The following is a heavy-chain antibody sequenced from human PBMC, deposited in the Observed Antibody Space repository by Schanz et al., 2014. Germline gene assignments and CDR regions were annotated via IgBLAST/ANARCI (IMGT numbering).Heavy chain of an antibody. J-gene: IGHJ4*02. D-gene: IGHD3-10*02. CDR3: ARENVGRGFDY. Sequence: QVQLQESGPGLVKASETLSLTCSVSGGSINSGGYRWGWIRQPPGKGLEWIGSIFYSGSTYYNLSLKSRVSISVDPTKNHFPRRVNSVTAAETAVYYCARENVGRGFDYWGRGALVTVSS. CDR2: IFYSGST. V-gene: IGHV4-39*02. CDR1: GGSINSGGYR.